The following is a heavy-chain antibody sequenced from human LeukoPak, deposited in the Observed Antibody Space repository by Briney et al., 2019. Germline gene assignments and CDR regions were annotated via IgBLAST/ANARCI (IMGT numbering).Heavy chain of an antibody. CDR3: TTPRPHYYYGSGSYEPDSFDP. V-gene: IGHV3-23*01. J-gene: IGHJ5*02. CDR1: GFTFSSYA. CDR2: ISGSGGST. D-gene: IGHD3-10*01. Sequence: GGSLRLSCAASGFTFSSYAMSWVRQAPGKGLEWVSAISGSGGSTYYADSVKGRFTISRDNSKNTLDLQMNSLKTEDTAVYYCTTPRPHYYYGSGSYEPDSFDPWGQGTLVTVSS.